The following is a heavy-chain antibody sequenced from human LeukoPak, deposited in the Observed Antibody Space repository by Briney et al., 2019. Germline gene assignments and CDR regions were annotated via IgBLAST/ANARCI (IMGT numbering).Heavy chain of an antibody. Sequence: GGSLRLSCAASGFTVSTNYMSWVRQAPGKGLEWVSVIYSGDNTYYADSVKGRFTISRDIPKNTLYLQMNSLRAEDTAVYYCARGPRYFDYWGQGALVTVSS. CDR3: ARGPRYFDY. J-gene: IGHJ4*02. CDR2: IYSGDNT. CDR1: GFTVSTNY. V-gene: IGHV3-66*01.